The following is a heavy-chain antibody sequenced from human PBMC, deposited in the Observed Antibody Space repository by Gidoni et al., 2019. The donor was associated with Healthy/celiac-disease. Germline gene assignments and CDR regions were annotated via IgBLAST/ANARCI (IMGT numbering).Heavy chain of an antibody. CDR2: ISDDGSNK. CDR3: ASELELAFDY. V-gene: IGHV3-30*04. CDR1: GFPFSSYA. Sequence: QVQLVESGGGVVQPGRSLRLSCAASGFPFSSYAMHWVRQAPGKGLEWVAVISDDGSNKYYADSVKGRFTISRDNSKNTLYLQMNSLRAEDTAVYYCASELELAFDYWGQGTLVTVSS. J-gene: IGHJ4*02. D-gene: IGHD1-7*01.